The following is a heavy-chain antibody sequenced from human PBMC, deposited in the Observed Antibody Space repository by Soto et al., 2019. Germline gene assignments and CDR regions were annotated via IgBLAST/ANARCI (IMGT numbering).Heavy chain of an antibody. CDR1: GGSFSSYA. J-gene: IGHJ4*02. CDR2: IIPIFGTA. V-gene: IGHV1-69*13. CDR3: ARGPRYCSSTSCGVFDC. D-gene: IGHD2-2*01. Sequence: ASVKVSCKASGGSFSSYAISWVRQAPGQGLEWIGGIIPIFGTANYAQKFQGRVTITADESTSTAYMELSSLRSEDTAVYYCARGPRYCSSTSCGVFDCWGQGTLVTVSS.